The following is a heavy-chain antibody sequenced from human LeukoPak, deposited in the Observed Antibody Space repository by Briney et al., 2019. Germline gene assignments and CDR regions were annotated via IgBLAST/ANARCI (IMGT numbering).Heavy chain of an antibody. CDR2: INPDSGGT. Sequence: GASVKVSCKASGCTFTDYYMHWVRQAPGQGLEWMGWINPDSGGTKYAQKFQGRVTMTRDTSISTAYVELSRLRSDDTAVYYCARGRAFDTSGATFDSWGQGTLVAVSS. CDR1: GCTFTDYY. D-gene: IGHD3-22*01. CDR3: ARGRAFDTSGATFDS. J-gene: IGHJ4*02. V-gene: IGHV1-2*02.